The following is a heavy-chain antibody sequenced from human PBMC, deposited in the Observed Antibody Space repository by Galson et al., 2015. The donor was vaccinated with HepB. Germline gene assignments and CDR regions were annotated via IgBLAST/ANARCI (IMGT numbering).Heavy chain of an antibody. J-gene: IGHJ1*01. Sequence: SLRLSCAASGFTFSSNAMSWVRQAPGKGLEWVSAISGSGGSTYYADSVKGRFTISRDNSKNTLYLQMNSLRAEDTAVYYCAKCITIFGVVKMYFQHWGQGTLVTVSS. CDR2: ISGSGGST. CDR1: GFTFSSNA. CDR3: AKCITIFGVVKMYFQH. D-gene: IGHD3-3*01. V-gene: IGHV3-23*01.